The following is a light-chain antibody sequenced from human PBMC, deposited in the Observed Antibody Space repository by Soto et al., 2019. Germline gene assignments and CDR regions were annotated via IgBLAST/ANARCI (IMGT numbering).Light chain of an antibody. J-gene: IGKJ1*01. CDR1: QTVSSNY. CDR2: GAS. CDR3: QQSFTSPA. V-gene: IGKV3-20*01. Sequence: EIILTQSPDTLSLSPGERATLSCRASQTVSSNYLAWCQQRPGQAPRLLIYGASTRAAGIPDRFSGSGSGTDFTLTISRLEPEDFATYYCQQSFTSPAFGQGTKVDIK.